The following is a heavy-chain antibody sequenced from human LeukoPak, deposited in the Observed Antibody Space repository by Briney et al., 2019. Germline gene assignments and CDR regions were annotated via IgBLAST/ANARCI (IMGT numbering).Heavy chain of an antibody. CDR1: GDSITSGSYY. V-gene: IGHV4-61*02. Sequence: SETLSLTCTVSGDSITSGSYYWSWIRQPAGKGLEWIGRIYTSGSTNYNPSLKSRVTISVDTSKNQFSLKLSSVTAADTAVYYCARDPWFYYASSGYFQAWGQGTLVTVSS. J-gene: IGHJ4*02. CDR3: ARDPWFYYASSGYFQA. CDR2: IYTSGST. D-gene: IGHD3-22*01.